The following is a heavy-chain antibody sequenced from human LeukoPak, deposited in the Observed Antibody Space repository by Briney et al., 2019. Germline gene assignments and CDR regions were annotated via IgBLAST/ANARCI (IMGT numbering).Heavy chain of an antibody. D-gene: IGHD6-13*01. J-gene: IGHJ4*02. CDR3: AGSSDYFDY. CDR2: IYDSGST. Sequence: SETLSLTCTVSGGSIRSSYYYWGWIRQPPGKGLEWIGSIYDSGSTYYNPSLKSRVTISVDTSKNQFSLRLSSVTAADTAVYYCAGSSDYFDYWGQGTLVTVSS. CDR1: GGSIRSSYYY. V-gene: IGHV4-39*07.